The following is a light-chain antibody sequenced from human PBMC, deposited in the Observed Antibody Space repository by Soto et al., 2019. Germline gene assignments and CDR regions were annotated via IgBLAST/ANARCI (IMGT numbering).Light chain of an antibody. CDR1: QSVSRS. J-gene: IGKJ1*01. Sequence: EIVLTQSPATLSLSPGERATLSCRASQSVSRSFAWYQQKPGQAPRLLIYDTSKRATGIPARFSGSGSGTDFTLTISSLEPEDFAVYYCQQRSNWQGSFGQGTKVEIK. V-gene: IGKV3-11*01. CDR3: QQRSNWQGS. CDR2: DTS.